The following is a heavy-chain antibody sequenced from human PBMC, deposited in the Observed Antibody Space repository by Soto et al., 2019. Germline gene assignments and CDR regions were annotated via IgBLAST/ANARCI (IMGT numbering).Heavy chain of an antibody. Sequence: SETLSLTCAVSGYPISSGYYWGWSRQPPGKGLEWIGIIHHSGSTYYNPSLRSRITISVDTSKNQFSLKMPSVTAADTAVYYCARSSGYVPGGYWGQGNLVTVSS. CDR2: IHHSGST. CDR1: GYPISSGYY. D-gene: IGHD5-12*01. V-gene: IGHV4-38-2*01. CDR3: ARSSGYVPGGY. J-gene: IGHJ4*02.